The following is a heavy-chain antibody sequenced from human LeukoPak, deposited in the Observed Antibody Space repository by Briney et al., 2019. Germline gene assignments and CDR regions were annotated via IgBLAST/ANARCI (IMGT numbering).Heavy chain of an antibody. CDR1: GFTFSSYA. CDR2: ISGSGGST. Sequence: GGSLRLSCAASGFTFSSYAMSWVRQAPGKGLEWASAISGSGGSTYYADSVKGRFTISRDNSKNTLYLQMNSLKTEDTAVYYCTTILFDYGDYFDYWGQGTLVTVSS. D-gene: IGHD4-17*01. CDR3: TTILFDYGDYFDY. J-gene: IGHJ4*02. V-gene: IGHV3-23*01.